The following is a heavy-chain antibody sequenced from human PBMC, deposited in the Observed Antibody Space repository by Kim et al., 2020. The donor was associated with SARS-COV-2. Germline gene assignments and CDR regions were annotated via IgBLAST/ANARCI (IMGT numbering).Heavy chain of an antibody. D-gene: IGHD3-22*01. V-gene: IGHV3-30*04. J-gene: IGHJ6*02. Sequence: VGSLRLSCAASGFTFSSYAMHWVRQAPGKGLEWVAVISYDGSNKYYADSVKGRFTISRDNSKNTLYLQMNSLRAEDTAVYYCARGVKGNYYYGMDVWGQG. CDR1: GFTFSSYA. CDR3: ARGVKGNYYYGMDV. CDR2: ISYDGSNK.